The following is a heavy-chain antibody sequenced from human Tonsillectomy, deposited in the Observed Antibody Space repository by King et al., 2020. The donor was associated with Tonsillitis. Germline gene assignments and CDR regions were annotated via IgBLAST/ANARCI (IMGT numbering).Heavy chain of an antibody. CDR3: AKGGSTSAFDYYYYYYGMDV. J-gene: IGHJ6*02. Sequence: VQLVESGGGLVQPGGSLRLSCAASGFTFSNYAITWVRQAPGKGLEWVSAISGSGGSTSYADSVRGRFTISRDNSKNTLYLQMNSLRAEDTAVYYCAKGGSTSAFDYYYYYYGMDVWGQGTTVTVSS. D-gene: IGHD2-2*01. V-gene: IGHV3-23*04. CDR1: GFTFSNYA. CDR2: ISGSGGST.